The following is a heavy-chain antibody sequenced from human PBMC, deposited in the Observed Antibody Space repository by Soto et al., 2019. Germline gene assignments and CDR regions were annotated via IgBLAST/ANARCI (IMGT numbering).Heavy chain of an antibody. Sequence: GGSLRLSCAASGFAFSSFGMHWVRQAPGKGLEWVAIIWYDGSDKYYADSVEGRFAISRDNSKNTLYLQMNSLRAEDTAVYHCAFGNLSYYFDYWGQGAPVTVSS. CDR1: GFAFSSFG. V-gene: IGHV3-33*01. CDR2: IWYDGSDK. CDR3: AFGNLSYYFDY. J-gene: IGHJ4*02. D-gene: IGHD3-16*01.